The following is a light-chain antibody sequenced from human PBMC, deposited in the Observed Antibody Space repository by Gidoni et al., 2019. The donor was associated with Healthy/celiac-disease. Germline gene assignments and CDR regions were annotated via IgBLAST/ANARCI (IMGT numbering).Light chain of an antibody. CDR3: QPYDNLQYT. J-gene: IGKJ2*01. Sequence: DIQMTQSPSSLSASVGDRVTITCQASQDISNYLNWYQQKPGKAPKLLIYDASHLETGVPSRFSGSGSGTDFTFTIRSLQPEDIATYYCQPYDNLQYTFGQGTKLEIK. V-gene: IGKV1-33*01. CDR2: DAS. CDR1: QDISNY.